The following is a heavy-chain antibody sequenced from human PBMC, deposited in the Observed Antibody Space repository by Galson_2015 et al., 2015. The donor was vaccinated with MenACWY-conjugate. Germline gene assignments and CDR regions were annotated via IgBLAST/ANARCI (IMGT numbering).Heavy chain of an antibody. V-gene: IGHV3-30*02. CDR3: ANEYSSSPGDY. Sequence: SLRLSCAASGFTFSTYGMHWVRQAPGKGLEWVAFIRYDESHKYYADSVKGRFTISRDNSKNTLYLQMNSLRAEDTAVYYCANEYSSSPGDYWGQETLVTVSS. D-gene: IGHD6-19*01. CDR2: IRYDESHK. CDR1: GFTFSTYG. J-gene: IGHJ4*02.